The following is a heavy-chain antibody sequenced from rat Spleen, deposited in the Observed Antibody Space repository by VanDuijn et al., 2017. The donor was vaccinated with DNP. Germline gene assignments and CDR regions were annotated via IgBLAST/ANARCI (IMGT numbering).Heavy chain of an antibody. CDR3: ATPLQWADY. D-gene: IGHD1-1*01. Sequence: EVQLVESGGGLVQPGRSLKLSCAASGFTFSDYNMAWVRQAPKKGLEWVAYIHYDGGTTYYGDSVKGRFTISRDNAKSTLYLQMDSLRSEDTATYYCATPLQWADYWGQGVMVTVSS. CDR1: GFTFSDYN. CDR2: IHYDGGTT. V-gene: IGHV5-7*01. J-gene: IGHJ2*01.